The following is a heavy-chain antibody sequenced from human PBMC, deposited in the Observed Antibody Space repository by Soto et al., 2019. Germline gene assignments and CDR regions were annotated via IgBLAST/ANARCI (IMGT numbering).Heavy chain of an antibody. D-gene: IGHD2-15*01. V-gene: IGHV1-69*01. CDR1: GGTFSSYA. J-gene: IGHJ6*02. Sequence: QVQLVQSGAEVKKPGSSVKVSCKASGGTFSSYAISWVRQAPGQGLEWMGGIIPIFGTANYAQKFQGRVTITADESTSTAYMELSSLRSEDTAVYYCARSPVVARGWLYYGMDVWGQGTTVTVSS. CDR3: ARSPVVARGWLYYGMDV. CDR2: IIPIFGTA.